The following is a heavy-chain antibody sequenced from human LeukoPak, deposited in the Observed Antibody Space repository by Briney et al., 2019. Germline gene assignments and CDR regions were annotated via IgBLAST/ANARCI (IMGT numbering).Heavy chain of an antibody. Sequence: GGSLRLSCAASGFTFSSYGMSWVRQAPGKGLEWVSAISGSGGSTYYADSVKGRFTISRDNSKNTLYLQMNSLRAEDTAVYYCAKEGSYYDSSHYYYYMDVWGKGTTVTVSS. CDR1: GFTFSSYG. CDR2: ISGSGGST. J-gene: IGHJ6*03. V-gene: IGHV3-23*01. CDR3: AKEGSYYDSSHYYYYMDV. D-gene: IGHD3-22*01.